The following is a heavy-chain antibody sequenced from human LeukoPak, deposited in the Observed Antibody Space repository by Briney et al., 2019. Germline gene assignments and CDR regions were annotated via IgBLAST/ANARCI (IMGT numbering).Heavy chain of an antibody. CDR2: IYSGGST. D-gene: IGHD2-8*01. Sequence: GGSLRLSCAASGFTVSSNYMSWVRQAPGKGLEWVSVIYSGGSTYYADSVKGRFTISRDNSKNTLYLQMNSLRAEDTAVYYCARDPTNGWRFDYWGQGTLVTVSS. CDR3: ARDPTNGWRFDY. J-gene: IGHJ4*02. V-gene: IGHV3-53*05. CDR1: GFTVSSNY.